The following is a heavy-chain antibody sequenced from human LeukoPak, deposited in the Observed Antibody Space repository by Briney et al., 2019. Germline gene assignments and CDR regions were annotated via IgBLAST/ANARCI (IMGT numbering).Heavy chain of an antibody. J-gene: IGHJ5*02. CDR2: INPNSGNT. Sequence: ASVQVSCKASEYTFTNYDINWVRQAAGQGLEWMGWINPNSGNTGYTQKFQGRVTMTRNTSLSTAYMELTSLKSEDTAVYYCARSLGTYWGKDFLNWFDPWGQGTLVTVSS. CDR3: ARSLGTYWGKDFLNWFDP. CDR1: EYTFTNYD. D-gene: IGHD3-16*01. V-gene: IGHV1-8*01.